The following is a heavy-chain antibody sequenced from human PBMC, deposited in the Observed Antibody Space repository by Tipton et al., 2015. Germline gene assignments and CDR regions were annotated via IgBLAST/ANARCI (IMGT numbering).Heavy chain of an antibody. D-gene: IGHD5-24*01. CDR2: WYTGGST. V-gene: IGHV4-61*02. J-gene: IGHJ4*02. CDR1: GGSISSDNSY. Sequence: TLSLTCTVSGGSISSDNSYWTWIRQPAGKGLEWIGRWYTGGSTTYNPSLKSRVTISVDTSKSQFSLELSSVTAADTAVYYCARDWTGDVYNPYNWGQGTLVIVSS. CDR3: ARDWTGDVYNPYN.